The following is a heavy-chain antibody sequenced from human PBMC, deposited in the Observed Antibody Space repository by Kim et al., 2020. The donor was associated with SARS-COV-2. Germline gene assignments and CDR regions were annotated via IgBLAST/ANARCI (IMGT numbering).Heavy chain of an antibody. V-gene: IGHV1-8*01. J-gene: IGHJ4*02. D-gene: IGHD6-19*01. CDR3: ARGSSGWLGPDDY. CDR2: MNPNSGNT. Sequence: ASVKVSCKASGYTFTTYDINWVRQATGQGLEWMGWMNPNSGNTGYAQKLQGRVTMTRNTSIRTAYMELSSLRSEDTAVYYCARGSSGWLGPDDYWGQGTLVTVSS. CDR1: GYTFTTYD.